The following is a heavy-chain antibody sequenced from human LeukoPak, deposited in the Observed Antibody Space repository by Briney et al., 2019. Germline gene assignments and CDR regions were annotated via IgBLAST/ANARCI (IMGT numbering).Heavy chain of an antibody. CDR3: ASIVGATAYYFDY. Sequence: SGTLSLTCAVSGGSISSSNWWSWVRQPPGKGLEWIGEIYHSGSTNYNPSLKSRVTISVDKSKNQFSLKLSSVTAADTAVYYCASIVGATAYYFDYWGQGTLVTVSS. D-gene: IGHD1-26*01. V-gene: IGHV4-4*02. CDR1: GGSISSSNW. CDR2: IYHSGST. J-gene: IGHJ4*02.